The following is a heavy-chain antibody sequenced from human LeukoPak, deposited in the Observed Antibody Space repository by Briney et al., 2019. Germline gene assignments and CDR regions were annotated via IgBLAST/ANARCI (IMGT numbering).Heavy chain of an antibody. Sequence: SETLSLTCTVSGGSISSRSYYWGWIRQPPGKGLEWIGSIYYSGSTNYNPSLKSRVNISVDTSKNQFSLKLSSVTAADTAVYYCARMVRAPYYYMDVWGKGTTVTISS. CDR1: GGSISSRSYY. CDR2: IYYSGST. CDR3: ARMVRAPYYYMDV. D-gene: IGHD3-10*01. V-gene: IGHV4-39*07. J-gene: IGHJ6*03.